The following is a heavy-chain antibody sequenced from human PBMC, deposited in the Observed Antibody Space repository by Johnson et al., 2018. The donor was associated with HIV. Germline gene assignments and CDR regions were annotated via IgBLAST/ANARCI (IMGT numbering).Heavy chain of an antibody. V-gene: IGHV3-30-3*01. CDR3: AREYVMVGGSSCVSDAFSI. CDR1: GFTFSSYA. Sequence: QVLLVESGGGVVQPGRSLRLSCAASGFTFSSYAMHWVRQAPGKGLEWVAVISYDGSNKYYADSVKGRFTISRDNSKNTLYLQMNSLRAADTAVYYCAREYVMVGGSSCVSDAFSIWCQGTMVTVSS. J-gene: IGHJ3*02. D-gene: IGHD4-23*01. CDR2: ISYDGSNK.